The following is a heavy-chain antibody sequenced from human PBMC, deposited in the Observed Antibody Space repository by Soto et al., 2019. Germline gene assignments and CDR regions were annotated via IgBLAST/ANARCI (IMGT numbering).Heavy chain of an antibody. CDR1: GGSISSSNW. J-gene: IGHJ6*02. Sequence: QVQLQETGPGLVKPSGTLSLTCAVSGGSISSSNWWSWVRQPPGKGLEWIGEIYHSGHTNYNQSHKSRVTISVVKSNNQFSLKLSSVTAADTAVYFCARDRSPPWIEGAHDYYYGMDVWGQGTTVTVSS. D-gene: IGHD5-12*01. CDR2: IYHSGHT. CDR3: ARDRSPPWIEGAHDYYYGMDV. V-gene: IGHV4-4*02.